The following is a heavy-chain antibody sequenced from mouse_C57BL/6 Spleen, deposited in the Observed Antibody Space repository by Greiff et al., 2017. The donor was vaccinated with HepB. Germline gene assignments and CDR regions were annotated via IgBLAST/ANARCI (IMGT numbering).Heavy chain of an antibody. CDR1: GFTFSDYG. V-gene: IGHV5-17*01. J-gene: IGHJ4*01. CDR3: ARSAIYGRNYAMDY. Sequence: EVQVVESGGGLVKPGGSLKLSCAASGFTFSDYGMHWVRQAPEKGLEWVAYISSGSSTIYYADTVKGRFTISRDNAKNTLFLQMTSLRSEDTAMYYCARSAIYGRNYAMDYWGQGTSVTVSS. CDR2: ISSGSSTI. D-gene: IGHD1-1*01.